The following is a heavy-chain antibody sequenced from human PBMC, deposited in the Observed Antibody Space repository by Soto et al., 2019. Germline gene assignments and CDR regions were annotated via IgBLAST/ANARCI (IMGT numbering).Heavy chain of an antibody. CDR1: GYSFTDYH. D-gene: IGHD2-8*01. CDR2: INPKSGGT. Sequence: VASVKVSCKASGYSFTDYHIHWVRQAPGQGLEWLGRINPKSGGTSTAQKFQGWVTMTTDTSISTASMELTRLTSDDTAIYHCARGDSTDCSNGVCSFFYNHDMDVWGQGTTVTVSS. J-gene: IGHJ6*02. CDR3: ARGDSTDCSNGVCSFFYNHDMDV. V-gene: IGHV1-2*04.